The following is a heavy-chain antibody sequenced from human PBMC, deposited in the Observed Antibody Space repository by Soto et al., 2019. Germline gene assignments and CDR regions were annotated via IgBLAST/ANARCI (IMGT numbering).Heavy chain of an antibody. CDR2: IIPIFGTA. D-gene: IGHD4-4*01. Sequence: GASVKVSCKASGGTFSSYAISCVRQAPGQGLEWMGGIIPIFGTANYAQKFQGRVTITADKSTSTAYMELSSLRSEDTAVYYCARATKTTVYYYYGMDVWGQGTTVTVSS. CDR3: ARATKTTVYYYYGMDV. CDR1: GGTFSSYA. V-gene: IGHV1-69*06. J-gene: IGHJ6*02.